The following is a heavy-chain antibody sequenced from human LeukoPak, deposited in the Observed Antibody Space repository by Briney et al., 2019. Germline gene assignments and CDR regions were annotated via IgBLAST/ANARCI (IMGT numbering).Heavy chain of an antibody. CDR1: GGSISSYY. CDR3: ARDDYRVFDP. D-gene: IGHD4-11*01. CDR2: IYYSGST. J-gene: IGHJ5*02. Sequence: SETLSLTCTVSGGSISSYYWSWIRQPPGKGPEWIGYIYYSGSTNYNPSLKSRVTISVDTSKNQFSLKLSSVTAADTAVYYCARDDYRVFDPWGQGTLVTVSS. V-gene: IGHV4-59*01.